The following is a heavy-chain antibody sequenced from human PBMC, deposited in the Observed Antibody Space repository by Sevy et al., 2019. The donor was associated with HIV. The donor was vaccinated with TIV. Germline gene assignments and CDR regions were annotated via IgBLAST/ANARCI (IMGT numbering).Heavy chain of an antibody. D-gene: IGHD3-22*01. V-gene: IGHV1-24*01. CDR2: FDPEDGET. Sequence: ASVTVSCKVSGYTLTELSMHWVRQAPGKGLAWMGGFDPEDGETIYAQKFQGRVTMTEDTSTDTAYMELSSLKSEDTAVYYCTTMEYFYDSSTYLNGDYWGQGTLVTVSS. J-gene: IGHJ4*02. CDR1: GYTLTELS. CDR3: TTMEYFYDSSTYLNGDY.